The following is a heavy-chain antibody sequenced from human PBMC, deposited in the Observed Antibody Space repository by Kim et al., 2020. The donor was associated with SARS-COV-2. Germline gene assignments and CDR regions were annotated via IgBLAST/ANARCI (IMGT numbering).Heavy chain of an antibody. CDR2: T. V-gene: IGHV1-2*02. J-gene: IGHJ4*02. D-gene: IGHD6-19*01. Sequence: TNYAQKFQGRVTMTRDTSISTAYMELSRLRSDDTAVYYCARVGIAVAGTDWGQGTLVTVSS. CDR3: ARVGIAVAGTD.